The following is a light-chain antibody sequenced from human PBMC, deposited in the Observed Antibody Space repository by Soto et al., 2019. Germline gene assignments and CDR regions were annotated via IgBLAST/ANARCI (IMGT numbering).Light chain of an antibody. CDR2: AAS. Sequence: DIQMTQSPSSLSASVGDRVTITCRASQDISNYLAWYQQRPGEVPKLLIYAASTLHSGVPSRFSGSGSGTDFTLTISSLQPEDAPTYFCQKCNSPPPFTFGPGTKVDLK. CDR1: QDISNY. CDR3: QKCNSPPPFT. J-gene: IGKJ3*01. V-gene: IGKV1-27*01.